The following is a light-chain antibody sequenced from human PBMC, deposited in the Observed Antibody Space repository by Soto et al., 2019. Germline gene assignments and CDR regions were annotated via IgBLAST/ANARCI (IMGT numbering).Light chain of an antibody. CDR1: QGISTY. V-gene: IGKV1-39*01. J-gene: IGKJ1*01. CDR3: QHYNSYSEA. CDR2: AAS. Sequence: DIQMTQSPSSLSASVGDRVTITCRASQGISTYLNCYQQKPGKAPKLLIYAASSLQSGVPSRFSGSGSGTEFTLTISSLQPDDFATYYCQHYNSYSEAFGQGTTVDIK.